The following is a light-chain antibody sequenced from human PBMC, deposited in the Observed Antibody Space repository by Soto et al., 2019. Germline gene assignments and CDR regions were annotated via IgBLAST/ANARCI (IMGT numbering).Light chain of an antibody. Sequence: AIQLTQSPSSLSASVGDRVTITCRASQGISSALAWYQQKPGKAPKLLIYDASSLESGVPSRFSGSGSGTDFTLTISRLHLEDFASDYSQQFNNYPTPFGQGTRLESK. CDR1: QGISSA. V-gene: IGKV1D-13*01. CDR3: QQFNNYPTP. J-gene: IGKJ5*01. CDR2: DAS.